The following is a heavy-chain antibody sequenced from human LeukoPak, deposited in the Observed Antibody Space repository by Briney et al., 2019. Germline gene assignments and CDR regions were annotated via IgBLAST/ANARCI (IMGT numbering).Heavy chain of an antibody. Sequence: GGSLRLSCAASGFTFSNYAMNWVRQAPGKGLEWVSGITNSGVSTYYADSVKGRFTISRDNSKNTLYLQMNSLRAEDTAVYYCAKSYRYFDFWGQGTLVTVSS. V-gene: IGHV3-23*01. J-gene: IGHJ4*02. CDR1: GFTFSNYA. CDR2: ITNSGVST. CDR3: AKSYRYFDF. D-gene: IGHD2-2*02.